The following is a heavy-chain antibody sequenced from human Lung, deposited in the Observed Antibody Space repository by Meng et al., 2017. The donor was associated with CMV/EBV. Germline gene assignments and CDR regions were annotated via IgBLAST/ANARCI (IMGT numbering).Heavy chain of an antibody. CDR1: GFTFSRYW. J-gene: IGHJ3*02. Sequence: GGSLRLXXAASGFTFSRYWMVWVRQAPGKGLEWVANIKGDDNKKYYLDSVKGRFTISRDNAKNSLYLQMNSLRAEDTAVYYCARDLNPSYKDFWADAFDIWGQEXLVTVSS. V-gene: IGHV3-7*01. CDR2: IKGDDNKK. CDR3: ARDLNPSYKDFWADAFDI. D-gene: IGHD3-3*01.